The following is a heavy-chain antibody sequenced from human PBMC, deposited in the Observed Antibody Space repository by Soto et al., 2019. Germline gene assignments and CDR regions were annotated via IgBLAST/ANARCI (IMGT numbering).Heavy chain of an antibody. V-gene: IGHV3-53*01. CDR1: EFTVSSNY. CDR2: ISSGGST. Sequence: GGPWRLSCAASEFTVSSNYMSWVRQAPGKGLEWVSVISSGGSTYYADSVKGRFTISRDNSKNPLYLQMNSLRAEDTAVYYCARNYYDSRGGFDYWGQGTLVTVSS. D-gene: IGHD3-22*01. J-gene: IGHJ4*02. CDR3: ARNYYDSRGGFDY.